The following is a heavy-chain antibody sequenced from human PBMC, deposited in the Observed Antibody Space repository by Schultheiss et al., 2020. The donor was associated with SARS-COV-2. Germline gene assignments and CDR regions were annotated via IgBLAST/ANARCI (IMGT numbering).Heavy chain of an antibody. V-gene: IGHV1-18*01. CDR2: ISAYNGNT. CDR1: GYTFTSYG. CDR3: ASPIREGDYYYYGMDV. D-gene: IGHD5-12*01. J-gene: IGHJ6*02. Sequence: ASVKVSCKASGYTFTSYGISWVRQAPGQGLEWMGGISAYNGNTNYAQKLQGRVTMTTDTSTSTVYMELSSLKTEDTAVYYCASPIREGDYYYYGMDVWGQGTTVTVSS.